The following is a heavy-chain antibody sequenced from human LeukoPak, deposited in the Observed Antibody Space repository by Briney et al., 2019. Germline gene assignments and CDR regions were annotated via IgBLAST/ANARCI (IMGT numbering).Heavy chain of an antibody. D-gene: IGHD6-13*01. V-gene: IGHV4-39*07. J-gene: IGHJ4*02. CDR2: IYYSGST. CDR3: ARGPFDSSSWAKFDY. CDR1: GGSISSSSYY. Sequence: SETLSLTCTVSGGSISSSSYYWGWIRQPPGKGLEWIGSIYYSGSTYYNPSLKSRVTISVDTSKNQFSLKLSSVTAADTAVYYCARGPFDSSSWAKFDYWGQGTLVTVSS.